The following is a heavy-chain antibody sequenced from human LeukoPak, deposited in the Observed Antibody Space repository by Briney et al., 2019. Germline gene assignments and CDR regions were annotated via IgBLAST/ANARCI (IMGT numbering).Heavy chain of an antibody. CDR2: IIPIFGTA. Sequence: ASVEVSCKASGGTFSSYAISWVRQAPGQGLEWMGGIIPIFGTANYAQKLQGRVTITADKSTSTAYMELSSLRSEDTAVYYCARASVDTLNTIDYWGQGTLVTVSS. D-gene: IGHD5-18*01. CDR1: GGTFSSYA. V-gene: IGHV1-69*06. J-gene: IGHJ4*02. CDR3: ARASVDTLNTIDY.